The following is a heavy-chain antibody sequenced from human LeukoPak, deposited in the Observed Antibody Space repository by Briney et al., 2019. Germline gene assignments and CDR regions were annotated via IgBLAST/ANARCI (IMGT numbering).Heavy chain of an antibody. CDR2: INHSGST. Sequence: SETLSLTCAVYGGSFSGYYWSWIRQPPGKGLEWIGEINHSGSTNYNPSLKSRVTISVDTSKNQFSLKLSSVTAADTAVYYCAGGGNKWELPEYYFDYWGQGTLVTVSS. CDR1: GGSFSGYY. CDR3: AGGGNKWELPEYYFDY. J-gene: IGHJ4*02. V-gene: IGHV4-34*01. D-gene: IGHD1-26*01.